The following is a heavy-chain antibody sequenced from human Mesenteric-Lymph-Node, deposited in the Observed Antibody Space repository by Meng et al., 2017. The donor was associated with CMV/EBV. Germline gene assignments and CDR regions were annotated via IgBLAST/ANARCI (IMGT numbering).Heavy chain of an antibody. CDR3: ARGSDIPVNNY. CDR1: GGSFSGYY. CDR2: INHSGVP. Sequence: QGQLQQCVAGLLKPSETLSLTCAVYGGSFSGYYWSWIRQPPGKGLEWIGEINHSGVPNYNPSLKSRVTISLDRSKNQFSLKLSSVTAEDTAVYYCARGSDIPVNNYWGQGTLVTVSS. D-gene: IGHD2-15*01. J-gene: IGHJ4*02. V-gene: IGHV4-34*01.